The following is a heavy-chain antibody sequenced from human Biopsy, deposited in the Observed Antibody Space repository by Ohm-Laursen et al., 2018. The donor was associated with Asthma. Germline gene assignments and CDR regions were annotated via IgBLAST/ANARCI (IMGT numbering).Heavy chain of an antibody. CDR3: ARGDSSNWPHYYFDY. D-gene: IGHD3-22*01. V-gene: IGHV3-53*01. J-gene: IGHJ4*02. CDR1: GFAVSRDH. CDR2: IYSGGTS. Sequence: SLRFSCAASGFAVSRDHMFWVRQAPGKGLEWVSVIYSGGTSHTADSVRGRFTISRDYSKNTLYLQMHSLRAEDTAVYYCARGDSSNWPHYYFDYWGQGTLVTVSS.